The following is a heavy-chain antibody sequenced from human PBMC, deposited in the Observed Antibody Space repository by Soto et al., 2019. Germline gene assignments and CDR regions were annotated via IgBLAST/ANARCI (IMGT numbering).Heavy chain of an antibody. Sequence: SETLSLTCTVSGVSFSSHSWNWIRKRPGKGLEWIGDINHSGSTNYSPSLKSRVTISVDTSKNQFSLKLSSVTAADTAVYYCARGFHGDYVGWFDPWGQGTLVTVSS. D-gene: IGHD4-17*01. J-gene: IGHJ5*02. CDR1: GVSFSSHS. CDR3: ARGFHGDYVGWFDP. CDR2: INHSGST. V-gene: IGHV4-34*01.